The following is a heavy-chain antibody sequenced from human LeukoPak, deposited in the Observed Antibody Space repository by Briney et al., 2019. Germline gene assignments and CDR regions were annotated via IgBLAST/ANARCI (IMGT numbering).Heavy chain of an antibody. D-gene: IGHD1-26*01. Sequence: SETLSLTCAVYGVSFSGYYWSWIRQPPGKGLEWIGEINHSGSTNYNPSLKSRVTISVDTSKNQFSLKLSSVTAADTAVYYCAREAPRGGSYSHDAFDIWGQGTMVTVSS. CDR2: INHSGST. V-gene: IGHV4-34*01. J-gene: IGHJ3*02. CDR1: GVSFSGYY. CDR3: AREAPRGGSYSHDAFDI.